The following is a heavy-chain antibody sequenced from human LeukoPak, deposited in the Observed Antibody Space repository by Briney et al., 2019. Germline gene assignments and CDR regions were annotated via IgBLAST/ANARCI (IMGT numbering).Heavy chain of an antibody. CDR3: ARHGPGSSSWYLFYY. CDR2: IYPGDSDT. J-gene: IGHJ4*02. D-gene: IGHD6-13*01. Sequence: GESLKISCKGSGYSFTSYWIGWVRQMPGKGLEWMGIIYPGDSDTRYSPSFQGQVTISADKSISTAYLQWSSLKASDTAMYCCARHGPGSSSWYLFYYWGQGTLVTVSS. CDR1: GYSFTSYW. V-gene: IGHV5-51*01.